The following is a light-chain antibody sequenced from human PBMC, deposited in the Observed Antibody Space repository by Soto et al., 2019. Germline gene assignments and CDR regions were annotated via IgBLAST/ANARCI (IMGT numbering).Light chain of an antibody. CDR1: QSITNW. V-gene: IGKV1-5*03. J-gene: IGKJ3*01. Sequence: DIQMTQSPSTLSASVGDRLSITCRASQSITNWLAWYQQKPGKAPKLLIYKASSLQSEVPSRFSGSASGPEFTLTISSLQPVDFATYYCQQYHSYPFTFGPGTKVDIK. CDR3: QQYHSYPFT. CDR2: KAS.